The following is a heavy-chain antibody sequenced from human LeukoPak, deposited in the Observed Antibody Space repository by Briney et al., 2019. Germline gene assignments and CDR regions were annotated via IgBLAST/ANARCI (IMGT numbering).Heavy chain of an antibody. CDR3: ASFGGGYYYGAGY. CDR1: GGSISSGGYS. V-gene: IGHV4-30-2*01. Sequence: SETLSLTCAVSGGSISSGGYSWSWIRQPPGKGLEWIGYIYHSGSTYYNPSLKSRVTISVDRSKNQFSLKLSSVTAADTAVYYCASFGGGYYYGAGYWGQGTLVTVSS. CDR2: IYHSGST. J-gene: IGHJ4*02. D-gene: IGHD3-22*01.